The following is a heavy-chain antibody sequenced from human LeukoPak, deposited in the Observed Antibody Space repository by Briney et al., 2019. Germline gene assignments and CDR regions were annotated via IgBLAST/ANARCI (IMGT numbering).Heavy chain of an antibody. CDR2: ISYDGSNK. J-gene: IGHJ6*03. V-gene: IGHV3-30*01. Sequence: GGSLRLSCAASGFTFSDYAMDWVRQAPGKGLEGVAVISYDGSNKYYADSVKGRFTISRDNSRNTLYLQMHSLRAEDTAVYYCARDWATGGNYYFMDVWGTGITVTVSS. CDR1: GFTFSDYA. CDR3: ARDWATGGNYYFMDV. D-gene: IGHD3-16*01.